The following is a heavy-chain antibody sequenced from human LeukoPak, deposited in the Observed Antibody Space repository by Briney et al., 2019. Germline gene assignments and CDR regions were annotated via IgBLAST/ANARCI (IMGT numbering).Heavy chain of an antibody. CDR3: ARSITIFGVVIPRDYYMDV. D-gene: IGHD3-3*01. CDR2: IYTSGST. V-gene: IGHV4-61*02. J-gene: IGHJ6*03. Sequence: SETLSLTCTVSGGSISGSYYWSWIRQPAAKGLEWIGRIYTSGSTNYNPSLKSRVTLSVDTSKNQFSLKLSSVTAADTAVYYCARSITIFGVVIPRDYYMDVWGKGTTVTVSS. CDR1: GGSISGSYY.